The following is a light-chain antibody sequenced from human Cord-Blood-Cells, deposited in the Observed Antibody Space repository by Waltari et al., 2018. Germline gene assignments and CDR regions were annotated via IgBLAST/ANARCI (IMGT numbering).Light chain of an antibody. Sequence: QSALTQPASVSGSPGQSITIACTGTSSDVGSYHIACWYQQHPGKAPKLLIYEGSKRPSGVSNRFSGSKSGNTASLTISGLQAEDEADYYCCSYAGSSTYVFGTGTKVTVL. CDR2: EGS. CDR1: SSDVGSYHI. CDR3: CSYAGSSTYV. J-gene: IGLJ1*01. V-gene: IGLV2-23*01.